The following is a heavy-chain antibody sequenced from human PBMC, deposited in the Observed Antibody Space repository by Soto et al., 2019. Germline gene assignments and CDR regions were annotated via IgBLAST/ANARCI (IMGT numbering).Heavy chain of an antibody. CDR1: GGSISSGGYY. Sequence: SETLSLTCTVSGGSISSGGYYWSWIRQHPGKGLEWIGYIYYSGSTYYNPSLKSRVTISVDTSKNQFSLKLSSVTAADTAVYYCARDSPSMVRGVIIGNGMDVWRQGTTVTVSS. D-gene: IGHD3-10*01. CDR2: IYYSGST. J-gene: IGHJ6*02. CDR3: ARDSPSMVRGVIIGNGMDV. V-gene: IGHV4-31*03.